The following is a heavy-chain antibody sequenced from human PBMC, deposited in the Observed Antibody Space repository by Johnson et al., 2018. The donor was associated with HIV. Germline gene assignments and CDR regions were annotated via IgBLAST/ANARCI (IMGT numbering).Heavy chain of an antibody. CDR2: ISSSGSSI. CDR3: AKDNVDSSWYAGAFDI. Sequence: QVQLVESGGGLVKPRGSLRLSCAASGFIFRDYYMSWIRQAPGKGLEWVSYISSSGSSIYYADSVKGRFTISRDNAKSSLYLQMNSLRAEDTALYYCAKDNVDSSWYAGAFDIWGQGTMVTVSS. D-gene: IGHD6-13*01. J-gene: IGHJ3*02. V-gene: IGHV3-11*01. CDR1: GFIFRDYY.